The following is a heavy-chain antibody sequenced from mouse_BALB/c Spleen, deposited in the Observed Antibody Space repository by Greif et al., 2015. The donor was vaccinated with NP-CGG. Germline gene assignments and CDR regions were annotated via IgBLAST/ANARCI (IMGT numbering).Heavy chain of an antibody. D-gene: IGHD1-1*01. Sequence: EVQLQESGPELVKPGASVKISCKASGYTFTDYNMHWVKQSHGKSLEWIGYIYPYNGGTGYNQKFKSKATLTVDNSSSAAYMELRSLTSEDSAVYYCANGGGSSTGFAYWGQGTLVTVSA. CDR2: IYPYNGGT. J-gene: IGHJ3*01. CDR1: GYTFTDYN. CDR3: ANGGGSSTGFAY. V-gene: IGHV1S29*02.